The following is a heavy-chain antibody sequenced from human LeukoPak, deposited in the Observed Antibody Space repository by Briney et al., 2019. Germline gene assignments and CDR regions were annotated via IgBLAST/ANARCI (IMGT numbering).Heavy chain of an antibody. J-gene: IGHJ4*02. CDR3: ARASLRYFGSLGGHFDY. CDR1: GGTFSSYA. Sequence: SVKVSCKASGGTFSSYAISWVRQAPGQGLEWMGGIIPIFGTANYAQRFQGRVTITTDESTGTAYMELSSLRSEDTAVYYCARASLRYFGSLGGHFDYWGQGTLVTVSS. CDR2: IIPIFGTA. D-gene: IGHD3-9*01. V-gene: IGHV1-69*05.